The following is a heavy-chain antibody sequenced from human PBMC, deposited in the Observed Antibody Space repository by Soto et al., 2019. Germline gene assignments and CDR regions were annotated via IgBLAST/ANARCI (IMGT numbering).Heavy chain of an antibody. J-gene: IGHJ4*01. CDR1: GFTFSNAW. V-gene: IGHV3-15*07. CDR2: IKSKSDGGTT. CDR3: ARSYHTYYFDY. Sequence: EVQLVESGGGLVKPRGSLRLSCGGSGFTFSNAWMNWVRQAPGKGLEWVGRIKSKSDGGTTDYATPVKGRFTISRDDSKNMLYLQMNRLQTEDTAVYFCARSYHTYYFDYWGRGTLVAVSS. D-gene: IGHD1-26*01.